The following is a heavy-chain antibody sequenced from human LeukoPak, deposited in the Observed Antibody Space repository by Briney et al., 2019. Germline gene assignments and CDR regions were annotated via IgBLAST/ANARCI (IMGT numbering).Heavy chain of an antibody. CDR1: GYTFTSYY. V-gene: IGHV1-46*01. CDR3: ARGRVLLWFGGQDHGYDY. Sequence: GASVKVSCKASGYTFTSYYMHWVRQAPGQGLEWMGIINPSGGSTSYAQKFQGRVTMTRDTSTSTVYMELSSLRSEDTAMYYCARGRVLLWFGGQDHGYDYWGQGTLVTVSS. CDR2: INPSGGST. D-gene: IGHD3-10*01. J-gene: IGHJ4*02.